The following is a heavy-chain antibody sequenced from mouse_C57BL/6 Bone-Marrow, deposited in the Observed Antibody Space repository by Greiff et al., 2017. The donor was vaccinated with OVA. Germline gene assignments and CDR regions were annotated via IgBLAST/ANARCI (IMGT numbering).Heavy chain of an antibody. J-gene: IGHJ2*01. D-gene: IGHD1-1*01. CDR2: IYPGSGST. V-gene: IGHV1-55*01. CDR1: GYTFTSYW. Sequence: VQLQQPGAELVKPGASVKMSCKASGYTFTSYWITWVKQRPGQGLEWIGDIYPGSGSTNYNEKFKSKATLTVDTSSSTAYMQLSSLTSEDSAVYYCARPYYYSYYFDYWGQGTTLTVSS. CDR3: ARPYYYSYYFDY.